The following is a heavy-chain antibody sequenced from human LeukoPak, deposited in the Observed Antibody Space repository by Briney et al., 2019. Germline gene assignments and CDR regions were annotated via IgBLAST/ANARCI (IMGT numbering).Heavy chain of an antibody. V-gene: IGHV3-74*01. CDR2: IKADGSST. CDR1: GFTFSNFW. D-gene: IGHD3-9*01. Sequence: GGSLRLSCAASGFTFSNFWMHWVRQAPGKGLVWVSRIKADGSSTTYADSVKGRFTISRDNAKNSLYLQMNSLRAEDTAVYYCARDHRKYDILTGYYNPKNFDYWGQGTLVTVSS. J-gene: IGHJ4*02. CDR3: ARDHRKYDILTGYYNPKNFDY.